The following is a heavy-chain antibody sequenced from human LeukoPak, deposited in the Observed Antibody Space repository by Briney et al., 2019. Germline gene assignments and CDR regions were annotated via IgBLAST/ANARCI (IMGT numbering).Heavy chain of an antibody. CDR1: GFTFSSYE. Sequence: GGSLRLSCAASGFTFSSYEMNWVRQAPGKGLEWLSHISTSGTTIYYANSVKGRFTISRDNAKNSVYLQMNSLTAEDTGLYYCARDATTAVGWVYMDVWGKGTTVTISS. CDR2: ISTSGTTI. CDR3: ARDATTAVGWVYMDV. D-gene: IGHD6-13*01. J-gene: IGHJ6*03. V-gene: IGHV3-48*03.